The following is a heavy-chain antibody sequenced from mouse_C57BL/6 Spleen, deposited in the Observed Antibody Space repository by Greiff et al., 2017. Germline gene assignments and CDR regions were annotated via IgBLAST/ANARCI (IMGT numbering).Heavy chain of an antibody. Sequence: VQLQQSGPELVKPGASVKISCKASGYTFTDYYMNWVKQSHGKSLEWIGDINPNNGGTSYNQKFKGKATLTVDKSSSSAYMEIRSLTSEDSAVYYCARWYYDYDAGFAYWGQGTLVTVSA. J-gene: IGHJ3*01. D-gene: IGHD2-4*01. V-gene: IGHV1-26*01. CDR2: INPNNGGT. CDR3: ARWYYDYDAGFAY. CDR1: GYTFTDYY.